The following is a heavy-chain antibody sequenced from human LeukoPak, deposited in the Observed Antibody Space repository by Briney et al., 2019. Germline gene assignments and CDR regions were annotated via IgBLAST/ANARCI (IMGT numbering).Heavy chain of an antibody. Sequence: SETLSLTCSVSGGSISRPDHYWSWIRQPPGKGLEWIGFIYDNEKTHYSPSFESQVTISRDTSNNHFSLTLNFVTAADTAIYYCAASQSDYYNSGTYHKIHYWGRGALVTVSS. CDR1: GGSISRPDHY. D-gene: IGHD3-10*01. V-gene: IGHV4-30-4*01. J-gene: IGHJ4*02. CDR2: IYDNEKT. CDR3: AASQSDYYNSGTYHKIHY.